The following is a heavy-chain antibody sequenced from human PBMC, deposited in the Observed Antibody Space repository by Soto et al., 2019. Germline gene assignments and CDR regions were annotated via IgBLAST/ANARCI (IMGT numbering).Heavy chain of an antibody. CDR1: GGSISSGGYY. CDR3: ARVVPAADNWFDP. D-gene: IGHD2-2*01. CDR2: IYYSGST. Sequence: PSETLSLTCTVSGGSISSGGYYWSWIRQHPGKGLEWIGYIYYSGSTYYNPSLKSRVTISVDTSKNQFSLKLSSVTAADTAVYYCARVVPAADNWFDPWGRGTLVTVSS. J-gene: IGHJ5*02. V-gene: IGHV4-31*03.